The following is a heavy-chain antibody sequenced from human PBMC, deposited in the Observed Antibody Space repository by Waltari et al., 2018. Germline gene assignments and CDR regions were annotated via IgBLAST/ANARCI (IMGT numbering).Heavy chain of an antibody. Sequence: EVQLVQSGAEVKKPGATVKISCKASGYTFTDYYMHWVQQAPGKGLEWMGRGDPEDGETIYADKFQGRVTITADTSTDTAYMELSSLRSEDTAVYYCATDRRYGSGSYYNGYYMDVWGKGTTVTVSS. J-gene: IGHJ6*03. D-gene: IGHD3-10*01. CDR2: GDPEDGET. CDR1: GYTFTDYY. CDR3: ATDRRYGSGSYYNGYYMDV. V-gene: IGHV1-69-2*01.